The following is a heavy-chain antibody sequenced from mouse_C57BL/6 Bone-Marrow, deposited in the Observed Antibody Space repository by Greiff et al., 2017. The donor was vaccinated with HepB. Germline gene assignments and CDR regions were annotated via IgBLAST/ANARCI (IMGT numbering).Heavy chain of an antibody. Sequence: QVQLQQPGAELVRPGSSVKLSCKASGYTFTSYWMHWVKQRPIQGLEWIGNIDPFDSETHYNQKFKDKATLTVDKSSSTAYMQLSSLTSEDSAVYYCARGSTAWFAYWGQGTPVTVSA. CDR2: IDPFDSET. CDR1: GYTFTSYW. V-gene: IGHV1-52*01. J-gene: IGHJ3*01. D-gene: IGHD1-1*01. CDR3: ARGSTAWFAY.